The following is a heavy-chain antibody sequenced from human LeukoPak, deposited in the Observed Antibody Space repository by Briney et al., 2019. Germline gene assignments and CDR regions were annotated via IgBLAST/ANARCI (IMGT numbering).Heavy chain of an antibody. D-gene: IGHD4-17*01. CDR1: GFTFYNAW. Sequence: GGSLRLSCAASGFTFYNAWMNWVRQAPGRGLEWVGRVKSNTDGATTDYGAPIKSRVTISRDDSKNTLYLQMNSLKTEDTAVYYCTARYSTVTSYFDYWGQGTLVTVSS. CDR3: TARYSTVTSYFDY. V-gene: IGHV3-15*01. J-gene: IGHJ4*02. CDR2: VKSNTDGATT.